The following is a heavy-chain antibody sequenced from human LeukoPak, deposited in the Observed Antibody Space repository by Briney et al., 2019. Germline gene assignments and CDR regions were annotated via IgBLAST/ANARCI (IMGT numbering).Heavy chain of an antibody. D-gene: IGHD4-11*01. V-gene: IGHV1-69*05. J-gene: IGHJ4*02. CDR1: GGTFSSYA. CDR3: ARGLDYSIDC. CDR2: IIPIFGTA. Sequence: GASVKVSCRASGGTFSSYAISWVRQAPGQGLEWMGGIIPIFGTANYAQKFQGRVTITTDESTSTAYMELSSLRSEDTAVYYCARGLDYSIDCWGQGTLVTVSS.